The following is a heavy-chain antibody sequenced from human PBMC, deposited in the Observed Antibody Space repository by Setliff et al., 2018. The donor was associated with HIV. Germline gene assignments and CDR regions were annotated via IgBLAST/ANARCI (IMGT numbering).Heavy chain of an antibody. D-gene: IGHD2-21*01. CDR1: GGSINSHY. V-gene: IGHV4-59*11. Sequence: SETLSLTCTVSGGSINSHYWTWVRQPPGKGLEWIGYMYYFWRTNYNPSLKSRVIISGDTFKNQFSLKLRSVTAADTAVYYCSRSYCGGDCSLVVDTNWFDPWGQGTLVTVSS. J-gene: IGHJ5*02. CDR2: MYYFWRT. CDR3: SRSYCGGDCSLVVDTNWFDP.